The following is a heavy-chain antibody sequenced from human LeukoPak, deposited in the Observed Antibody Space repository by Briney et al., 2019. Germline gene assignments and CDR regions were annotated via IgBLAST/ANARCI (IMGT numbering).Heavy chain of an antibody. J-gene: IGHJ4*02. CDR2: TNPNRGGT. CDR3: AITTTIAAAGLDY. D-gene: IGHD6-13*01. CDR1: GYTFTGHY. V-gene: IGHV1-2*02. Sequence: ASVKVSCKASGYTFTGHYLHWVRQAPGQGLEWMGWTNPNRGGTKYAQKFQGRVTMTRDTPISTAYMELSRLSSDDTAVYYCAITTTIAAAGLDYWGQGTLVTVSS.